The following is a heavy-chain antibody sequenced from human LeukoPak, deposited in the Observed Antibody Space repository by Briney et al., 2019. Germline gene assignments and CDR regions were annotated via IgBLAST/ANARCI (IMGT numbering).Heavy chain of an antibody. CDR3: ARVGIAPRYYYYYYMDV. CDR2: IYYSGST. Sequence: SETLSLTCTVSGGSISSYYWGWIRQPPGKGLEWIGYIYYSGSTNYNPSLKSRVTISVDTSKNQFSLKLSSVTAADTAVYYCARVGIAPRYYYYYYMDVWGKGTTVTVSS. D-gene: IGHD6-13*01. J-gene: IGHJ6*03. V-gene: IGHV4-59*01. CDR1: GGSISSYY.